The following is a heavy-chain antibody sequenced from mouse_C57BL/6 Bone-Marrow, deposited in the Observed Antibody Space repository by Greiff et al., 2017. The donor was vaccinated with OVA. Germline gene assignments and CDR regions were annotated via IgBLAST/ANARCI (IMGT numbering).Heavy chain of an antibody. J-gene: IGHJ3*01. CDR2: IYPRDGSN. V-gene: IGHV1-85*01. D-gene: IGHD1-1*01. CDR1: GYTFTSYD. CDR3: ARRSYCGSSPPFAY. Sequence: QVQLQQSGPELVKPGASVKLSCKASGYTFTSYDINWVKQRPGQGLEWIGCIYPRDGSNKYNEKFKGKATLTVDTSSSTAYMELHSLTSEDSAVYCCARRSYCGSSPPFAYWGQGTLVTVSA.